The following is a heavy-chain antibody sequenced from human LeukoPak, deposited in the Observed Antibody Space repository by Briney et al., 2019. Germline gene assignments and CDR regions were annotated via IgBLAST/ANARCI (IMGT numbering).Heavy chain of an antibody. CDR1: GFTFSAYG. D-gene: IGHD4-17*01. Sequence: GGSLRLSCAASGFTFSAYGMHWVRQAPGKGLEWMAFIHYDGGSKYYADSVKGRFTISRDNSKNTLYLQMNSLRPEDTAVYYCAKVDYGDFGWFDPWGQGTLVTVSS. CDR3: AKVDYGDFGWFDP. J-gene: IGHJ5*02. CDR2: IHYDGGSK. V-gene: IGHV3-30*02.